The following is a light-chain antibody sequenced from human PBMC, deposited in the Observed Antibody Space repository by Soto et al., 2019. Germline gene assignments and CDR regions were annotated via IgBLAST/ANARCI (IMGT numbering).Light chain of an antibody. V-gene: IGLV2-14*03. CDR3: SSYTTTSTRV. J-gene: IGLJ1*01. CDR2: EVS. CDR1: SSDVGAYDY. Sequence: ALTQPASVSGSPGQSITISCTGTSSDVGAYDYVSWYQQHPDKAPKLMIYEVSYRPSGVSNRFSGSKSVNTATLTISGLQAEDEADYYCSSYTTTSTRVFRTGTKVTFL.